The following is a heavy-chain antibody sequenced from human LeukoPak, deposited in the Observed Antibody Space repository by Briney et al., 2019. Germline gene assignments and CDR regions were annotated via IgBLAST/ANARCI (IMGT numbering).Heavy chain of an antibody. V-gene: IGHV3-30*03. CDR3: ARVLRDYDSRAYDAFDI. D-gene: IGHD3-22*01. J-gene: IGHJ3*02. Sequence: GGSLRLSCAASGFTISTYGTHWVRQAPGKGLEWVALISYDGSDKYYADSVKGRFTISRDNSKNTLYLQMNSLRAEDTAVYYCARVLRDYDSRAYDAFDIWGQGTMVTVSS. CDR1: GFTISTYG. CDR2: ISYDGSDK.